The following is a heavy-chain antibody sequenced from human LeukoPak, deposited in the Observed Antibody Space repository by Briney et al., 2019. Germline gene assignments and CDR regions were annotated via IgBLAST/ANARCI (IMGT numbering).Heavy chain of an antibody. Sequence: ASVKVSCKASGYTFTTYAMNWVRQAPGQGLEWMGWNNTDTGNPTYAQGFTGRFVFSLDTSVSTAYLQISSLKAEDTAVYYCARASCTGGTCPTFIDFWGQGTLVTVSS. V-gene: IGHV7-4-1*02. CDR2: NNTDTGNP. J-gene: IGHJ4*02. D-gene: IGHD2-15*01. CDR1: GYTFTTYA. CDR3: ARASCTGGTCPTFIDF.